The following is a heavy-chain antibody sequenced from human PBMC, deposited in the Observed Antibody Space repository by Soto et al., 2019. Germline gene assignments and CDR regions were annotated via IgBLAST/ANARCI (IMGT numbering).Heavy chain of an antibody. V-gene: IGHV3-23*01. J-gene: IGHJ5*02. CDR3: AKGGYTYGLDP. D-gene: IGHD5-18*01. CDR2: ISEGGDNT. CDR1: GFSFSSSA. Sequence: GSLRLSCAASGFSFSSSAMSWVRQAPGKGLEWVSAISEGGDNTFYADSVKGRFTISRENSNNALYLQMDTLRAEDTALYFCAKGGYTYGLDPWGQGTLVTVSS.